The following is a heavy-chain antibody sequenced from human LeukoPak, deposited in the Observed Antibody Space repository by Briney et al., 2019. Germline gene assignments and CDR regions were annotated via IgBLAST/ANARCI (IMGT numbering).Heavy chain of an antibody. V-gene: IGHV3-9*03. CDR1: GFTFDDYA. CDR2: ISWNSGSI. D-gene: IGHD6-19*01. CDR3: AKGTAVAGLWGYYFDY. J-gene: IGHJ4*02. Sequence: GGSLRLSCAASGFTFDDYAMHWVRQAPGKGLEWVSGISWNSGSIGYADSVKGRFTISRDNAKNSLYLQMNSLRAEDMALYYCAKGTAVAGLWGYYFDYWGQGTLVTVSS.